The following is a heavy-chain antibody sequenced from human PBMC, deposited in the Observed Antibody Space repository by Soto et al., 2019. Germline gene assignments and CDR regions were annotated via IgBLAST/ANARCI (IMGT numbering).Heavy chain of an antibody. CDR1: GGSIVSCS. V-gene: IGHV4-59*01. CDR2: IYYSGST. CDR3: AILGGSSGWAIPPVLDAFDI. D-gene: IGHD6-19*01. J-gene: IGHJ3*02. Sequence: SVGLFCTCTVSGGSIVSCSGSWLLLPRRQGLEWIGYIYYSGSTNYNPSLKSRVTISVDTSKNQFSLKLSSVTAADTAVYYCAILGGSSGWAIPPVLDAFDIWGQGTMVTVSS.